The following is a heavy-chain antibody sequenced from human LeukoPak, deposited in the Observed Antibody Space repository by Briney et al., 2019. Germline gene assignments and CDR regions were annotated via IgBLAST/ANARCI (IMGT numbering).Heavy chain of an antibody. D-gene: IGHD2-2*01. J-gene: IGHJ6*03. CDR1: GFTFSSYW. Sequence: GGSLRLSCAASGFTFSSYWMSWVRQAPGKGLEWVANIKQDGSEKYYVDSVKGRFTISRDNAKKTLYLQMNSLRVEDTAVYYCARGSSSAWSTYYYYYYMDVWGKGTTVTVSS. V-gene: IGHV3-7*01. CDR2: IKQDGSEK. CDR3: ARGSSSAWSTYYYYYYMDV.